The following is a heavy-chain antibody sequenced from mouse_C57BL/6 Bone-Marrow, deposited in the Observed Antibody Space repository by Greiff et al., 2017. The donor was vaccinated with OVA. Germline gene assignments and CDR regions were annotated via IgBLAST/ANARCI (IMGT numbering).Heavy chain of an antibody. Sequence: QVQLQQPGTELVKPGASVKLSCKASGYTFTSYWMHWVKQRPGQGLEWIGNINPSNGGTNYNEKFKSKATLTVDKSSSTAYMQLSSLTSEDSAGDYCARKGAHSAGDFDYWGQGTTLTVSS. CDR1: GYTFTSYW. J-gene: IGHJ2*01. CDR2: INPSNGGT. CDR3: ARKGAHSAGDFDY. D-gene: IGHD3-2*02. V-gene: IGHV1-53*01.